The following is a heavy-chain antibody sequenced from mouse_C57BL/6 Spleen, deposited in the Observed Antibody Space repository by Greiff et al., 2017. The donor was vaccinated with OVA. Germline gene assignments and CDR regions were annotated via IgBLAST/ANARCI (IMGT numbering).Heavy chain of an antibody. J-gene: IGHJ4*01. CDR2: INPNNGGT. CDR3: ARWITTVVADAMDY. D-gene: IGHD1-1*01. Sequence: EVKLQQSGPELVKPGASVKISCKASGYTFTDYYMNWVKQSHGKSLEWIGDINPNNGGTSYNQKFKGKATLTVDKSSSTAYMELRSLTSEDSAVYYCARWITTVVADAMDYWGQGTSVTVSS. CDR1: GYTFTDYY. V-gene: IGHV1-26*01.